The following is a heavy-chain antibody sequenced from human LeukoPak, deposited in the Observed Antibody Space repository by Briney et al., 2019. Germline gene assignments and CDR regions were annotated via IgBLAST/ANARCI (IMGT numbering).Heavy chain of an antibody. V-gene: IGHV4-34*01. CDR2: INHSGST. CDR3: ARGRYFDWLLPFDY. Sequence: SETLSLTCAVYGGSFSGYYWSWIRQPPGKGLEWIGEINHSGSTNYNPSLKSRVTISVDTSKNQFSLKLRSVTAAGTAVSYCARGRYFDWLLPFDYWGQGTLVTVSS. D-gene: IGHD3-9*01. CDR1: GGSFSGYY. J-gene: IGHJ4*02.